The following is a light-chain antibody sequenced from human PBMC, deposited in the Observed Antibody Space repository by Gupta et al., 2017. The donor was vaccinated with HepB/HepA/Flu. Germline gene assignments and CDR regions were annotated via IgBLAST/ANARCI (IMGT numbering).Light chain of an antibody. J-gene: IGKJ1*01. V-gene: IGKV3-20*01. Sequence: EIELTQSPGTLSLSPGERATLSCRASQSFAGSYLAWYQQKPGLAPRLLIYGASSRATGIPDRFSGSGSGTDFTLTISRLEPEDFAVYYCHHYGGSPKTFGQGTKVEIK. CDR3: HHYGGSPKT. CDR2: GAS. CDR1: QSFAGSY.